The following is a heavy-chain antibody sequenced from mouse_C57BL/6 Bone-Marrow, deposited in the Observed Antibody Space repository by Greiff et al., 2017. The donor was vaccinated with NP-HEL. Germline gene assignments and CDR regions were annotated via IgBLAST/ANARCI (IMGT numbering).Heavy chain of an antibody. Sequence: EVKLVESGGDLVKPGGSLKLSCAASGFTFSSYGMSWVRQTPDKRLAWVATISSGGSYTYYPDSVKGRFTISRDNAKNTLYLQMSSLKSEDTAMYYCARHKDSSGTGDYWGQGTSVTVSS. CDR2: ISSGGSYT. CDR3: ARHKDSSGTGDY. CDR1: GFTFSSYG. D-gene: IGHD3-2*02. V-gene: IGHV5-6*02. J-gene: IGHJ4*01.